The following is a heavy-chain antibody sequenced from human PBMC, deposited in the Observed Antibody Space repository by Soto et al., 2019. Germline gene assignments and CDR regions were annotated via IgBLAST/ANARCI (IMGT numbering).Heavy chain of an antibody. Sequence: GGSLRLSCAASGFTFDSCVMSWVRQAPGKGLEWLSLISGSGRYTDYADSVKGRFTISRDNSKNTLYLQMNSLRVEDTAVYYCATSGPNSDWRRFDYWGQGTLVTVS. J-gene: IGHJ4*02. V-gene: IGHV3-23*01. CDR3: ATSGPNSDWRRFDY. CDR2: ISGSGRYT. D-gene: IGHD6-19*01. CDR1: GFTFDSCV.